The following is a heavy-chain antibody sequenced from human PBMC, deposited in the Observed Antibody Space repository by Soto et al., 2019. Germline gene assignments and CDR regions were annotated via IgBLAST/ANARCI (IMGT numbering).Heavy chain of an antibody. V-gene: IGHV3-23*01. CDR2: IGGSGGAT. CDR1: GFTFSSYA. J-gene: IGHJ4*02. CDR3: AKRGGSGWGLHDY. D-gene: IGHD6-19*01. Sequence: EVQLLESGGGLVQPGGSLRLSCAASGFTFSSYAMSWVRQAPGKGLEWVSTIGGSGGATFYADSVKGRFTISRDNSRNTLYLQMNTLRAEDTAVYYCAKRGGSGWGLHDYWGQGTLVTVSS.